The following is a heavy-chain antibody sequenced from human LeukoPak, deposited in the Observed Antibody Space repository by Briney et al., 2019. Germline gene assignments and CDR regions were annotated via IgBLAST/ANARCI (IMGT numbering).Heavy chain of an antibody. Sequence: GGSLRLSWAAAGFTFSRYEINWVRQAPGRWLGWVSYISSIVSTICYAESVKGRVTISRDKAKKSLYLQMTSLRAEDTAVYYCAREGGDILTGYYASDWGQGTLVTVSS. V-gene: IGHV3-48*03. CDR2: ISSIVSTI. J-gene: IGHJ4*02. CDR3: AREGGDILTGYYASD. D-gene: IGHD3-9*01. CDR1: GFTFSRYE.